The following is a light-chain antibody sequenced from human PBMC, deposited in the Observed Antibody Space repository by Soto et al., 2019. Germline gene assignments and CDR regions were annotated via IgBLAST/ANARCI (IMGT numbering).Light chain of an antibody. Sequence: DIQMYQSASALSAYVGDRVTITCRASQSISSWLAWYQQKPGKAPKLLIYDASSLESGVPSRFSGSGSGTEFTLTISSLQPDDFATYYCQQYNSYSRTFGQGTKV. V-gene: IGKV1-5*01. CDR3: QQYNSYSRT. CDR1: QSISSW. CDR2: DAS. J-gene: IGKJ1*01.